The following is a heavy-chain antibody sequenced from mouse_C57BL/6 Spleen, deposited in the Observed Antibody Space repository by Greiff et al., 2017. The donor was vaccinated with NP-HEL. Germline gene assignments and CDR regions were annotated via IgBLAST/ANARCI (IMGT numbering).Heavy chain of an antibody. V-gene: IGHV1-9*01. CDR2: ILPGSGST. CDR3: ARKAVDGYYEDWFAY. Sequence: VQLQQSGAELMKPGASVKLSCKATGYTFTGYWIEWVKQRPGHGLEWIGEILPGSGSTNYNEKFKGKATFTADTSSNTAYMQLSSLTTEDSAIYCCARKAVDGYYEDWFAYWGQGTLVTVSA. CDR1: GYTFTGYW. D-gene: IGHD2-3*01. J-gene: IGHJ3*01.